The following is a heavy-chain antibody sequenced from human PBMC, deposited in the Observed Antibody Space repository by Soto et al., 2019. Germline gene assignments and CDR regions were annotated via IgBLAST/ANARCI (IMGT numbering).Heavy chain of an antibody. V-gene: IGHV4-4*07. Sequence: SETLSLTCTVSGGSISSYYWSWIRQPAGKGLEWIGRIYTSGSTNYNPSLKSRVTMSVDTSKNQFSLKLSSVTAADTAVYYCARDRYMGYYYDGSGYPNWFDPWGQGTLVTVSS. J-gene: IGHJ5*02. CDR1: GGSISSYY. CDR2: IYTSGST. CDR3: ARDRYMGYYYDGSGYPNWFDP. D-gene: IGHD3-22*01.